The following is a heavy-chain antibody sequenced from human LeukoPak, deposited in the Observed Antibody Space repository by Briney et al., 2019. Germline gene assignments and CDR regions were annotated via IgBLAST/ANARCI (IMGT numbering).Heavy chain of an antibody. Sequence: AAVKVSCKASGYTFTSYDINWVRQATGQGLEWMGWMNPNSGNTGYAQKFQGRVTMTRNTSISTAYMELSSLRSGDTAVYYCARGARATVVVPAANYYYYGMDVWGQGTTVTVSS. CDR3: ARGARATVVVPAANYYYYGMDV. CDR2: MNPNSGNT. CDR1: GYTFTSYD. V-gene: IGHV1-8*01. J-gene: IGHJ6*02. D-gene: IGHD2-2*01.